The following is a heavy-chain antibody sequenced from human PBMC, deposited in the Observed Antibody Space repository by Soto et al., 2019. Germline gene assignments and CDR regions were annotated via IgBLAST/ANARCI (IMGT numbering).Heavy chain of an antibody. CDR1: GGSFSGYY. Sequence: SETLSLTCAVYGGSFSGYYWSWIRQPPGKGLEWIGEINHSGSTNYNPSLKSRVTISVDTSKNQFSLKLSSVTAADTAVYFCARDYRPTYYYDSGGYYPPTYFDSWGQGALVTVSS. CDR2: INHSGST. CDR3: ARDYRPTYYYDSGGYYPPTYFDS. V-gene: IGHV4-34*01. D-gene: IGHD3-22*01. J-gene: IGHJ4*02.